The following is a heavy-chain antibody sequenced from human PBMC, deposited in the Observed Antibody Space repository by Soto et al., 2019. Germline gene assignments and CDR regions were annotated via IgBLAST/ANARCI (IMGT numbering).Heavy chain of an antibody. CDR2: ISGSGGST. Sequence: GGSLRLSCAASGFTFSSYAMSWVRQAPGKGLEWVSAISGSGGSTYYADSVKGRFTISRDNSKNTLYLQMNSLRAEDTAVYYCATHGYSYGFYYYGMDVWGQGTTVTVSS. CDR1: GFTFSSYA. D-gene: IGHD5-18*01. V-gene: IGHV3-23*01. J-gene: IGHJ6*02. CDR3: ATHGYSYGFYYYGMDV.